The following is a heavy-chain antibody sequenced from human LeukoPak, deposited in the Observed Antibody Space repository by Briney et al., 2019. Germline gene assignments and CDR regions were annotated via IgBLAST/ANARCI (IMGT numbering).Heavy chain of an antibody. CDR2: IYSGGST. J-gene: IGHJ4*02. D-gene: IGHD1-26*01. V-gene: IGHV3-53*01. CDR1: GFTVSSDY. CDR3: ARNRAGSNFPDYFDY. Sequence: GGSLRLSCAASGFTVSSDYMSWVRQAPGKGLEWVSVIYSGGSTYYADSVKGRFTISRDNSKNTLYLQMNSLRAEDTAVYYCARNRAGSNFPDYFDYWGQGTLVTVSS.